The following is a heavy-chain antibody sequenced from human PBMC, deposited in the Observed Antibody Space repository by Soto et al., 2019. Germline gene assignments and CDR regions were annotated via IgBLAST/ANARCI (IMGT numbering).Heavy chain of an antibody. V-gene: IGHV3-23*01. CDR2: ISGGGSST. CDR1: GFTFSSYA. J-gene: IGHJ4*02. CDR3: ARRAGYRYGYLAY. D-gene: IGHD5-18*01. Sequence: GGSLRLSCAASGFTFSSYAMSWVRQAPGKGLEWVSVISGGGSSTYHADSVQGRFTISRDNSKDTLYLQMNSLRAEDTAVYYCARRAGYRYGYLAYWGLGALVTVSS.